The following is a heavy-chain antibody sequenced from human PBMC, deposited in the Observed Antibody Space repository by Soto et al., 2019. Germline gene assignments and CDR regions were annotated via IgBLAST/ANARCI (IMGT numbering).Heavy chain of an antibody. Sequence: GGSLRLSCSASGFTFANYGMSWVRQAPGKGLEWVSAITGRGTYTYYADSVRGRFTISRDNSKNTLSLQMNSLRAEDTAIYYCAKDRDGYTNQVDYWGQGTLVTVSS. CDR2: ITGRGTYT. CDR3: AKDRDGYTNQVDY. CDR1: GFTFANYG. D-gene: IGHD5-12*01. V-gene: IGHV3-23*01. J-gene: IGHJ4*02.